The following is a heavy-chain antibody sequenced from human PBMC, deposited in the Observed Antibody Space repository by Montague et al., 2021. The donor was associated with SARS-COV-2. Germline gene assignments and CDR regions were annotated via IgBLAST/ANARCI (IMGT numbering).Heavy chain of an antibody. CDR2: IYYSGST. V-gene: IGHV4-59*01. Sequence: SETLSLTCTVSGGSISSYYWSWIRQPPGKGLEWIGYIYYSGSTNYNPSLKSRVTISVDTSKNQFSLRLSSMTAADTAVYYCARALYCSGGSCYPNWFDPWGQGTLVTVSS. D-gene: IGHD2-15*01. CDR1: GGSISSYY. CDR3: ARALYCSGGSCYPNWFDP. J-gene: IGHJ5*02.